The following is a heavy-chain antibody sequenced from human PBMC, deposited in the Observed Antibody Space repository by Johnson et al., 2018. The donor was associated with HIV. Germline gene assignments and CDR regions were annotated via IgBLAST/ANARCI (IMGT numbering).Heavy chain of an antibody. CDR3: AREKGMTTIRDGFDI. CDR2: IKSKTDGGTT. Sequence: VQLVESGGGVVRPGGSLRLSCAASGFTFDDHGMSWVRQAPGKGLEWVGRIKSKTDGGTTDYAAPVKGRFTISRYNSKNTLYLQMNSLRPEDTAVYFCAREKGMTTIRDGFDIWGQGTMGSVSS. CDR1: GFTFDDHG. V-gene: IGHV3-15*01. J-gene: IGHJ3*02. D-gene: IGHD5-24*01.